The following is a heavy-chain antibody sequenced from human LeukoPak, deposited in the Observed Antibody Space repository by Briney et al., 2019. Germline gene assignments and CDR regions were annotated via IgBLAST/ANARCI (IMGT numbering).Heavy chain of an antibody. CDR3: AREPGGEWLQNIDY. CDR2: ISSSGSTI. V-gene: IGHV3-48*03. D-gene: IGHD5-12*01. Sequence: GGSLRLSCAASGFTFSGYEMNWVRQAPGKGLEWVSYISSSGSTIYYADSVKGRFTISRDNAKNSLYLQMNSLRAEDTAIYYCAREPGGEWLQNIDYWGQGTLVTVSS. J-gene: IGHJ4*02. CDR1: GFTFSGYE.